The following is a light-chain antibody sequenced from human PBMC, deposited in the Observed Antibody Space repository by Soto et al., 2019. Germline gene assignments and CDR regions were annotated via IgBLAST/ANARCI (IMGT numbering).Light chain of an antibody. CDR3: QQLNSYPL. V-gene: IGKV1-9*01. Sequence: DIQLTQSPSFLSASVGDRVTITCRASQGISSYLAWYQQKPGKAPKLLIYAASTLQSGVPSRFSGSGSGTEFTLTISSLQPEDFATYYCQQLNSYPLLGPGNKVDIK. CDR1: QGISSY. CDR2: AAS. J-gene: IGKJ3*01.